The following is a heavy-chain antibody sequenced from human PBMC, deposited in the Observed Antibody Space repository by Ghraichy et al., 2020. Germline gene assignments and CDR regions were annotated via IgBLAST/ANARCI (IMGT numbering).Heavy chain of an antibody. CDR2: IKQDGSEK. D-gene: IGHD3-10*01. Sequence: GGSLRLSCAASGFTFSSYWMSWVRQAPGKGLEWVANIKQDGSEKYYVDSVKGRFTISRDNAKNSLYLQMNSLRAEDTAVYYCARAEGLVVQGVIHFDYWGQGTLVTVSS. V-gene: IGHV3-7*04. CDR3: ARAEGLVVQGVIHFDY. CDR1: GFTFSSYW. J-gene: IGHJ4*02.